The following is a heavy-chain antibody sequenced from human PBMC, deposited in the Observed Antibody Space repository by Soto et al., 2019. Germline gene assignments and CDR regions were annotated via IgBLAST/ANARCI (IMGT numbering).Heavy chain of an antibody. D-gene: IGHD5-12*01. J-gene: IGHJ4*02. Sequence: SETLSLTWTVSGGSISSGDYYWSWIRQPPGKGLEWIGYIYYSGSTYYNPSLKSRVTISVGTSKNQFSLKLSSVTAADTAVYYCARVTLEMATTRLDYWGQGTLVTVSS. CDR3: ARVTLEMATTRLDY. CDR1: GGSISSGDYY. V-gene: IGHV4-30-4*01. CDR2: IYYSGST.